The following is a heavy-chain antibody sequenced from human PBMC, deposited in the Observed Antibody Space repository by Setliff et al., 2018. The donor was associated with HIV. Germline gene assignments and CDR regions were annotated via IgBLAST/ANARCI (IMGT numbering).Heavy chain of an antibody. CDR1: GDSISAYY. Sequence: SETLSLTCTVSGDSISAYYWSWIRQPPGKGLEWIGYINHSGSTNYNPSRKSRVTISVDTSKNQFYLKLNSVTAADTAVYYCARQGAQQELTPFYSYGMDVWGQGTTVTVSS. J-gene: IGHJ6*02. CDR2: INHSGST. V-gene: IGHV4-59*08. CDR3: ARQGAQQELTPFYSYGMDV. D-gene: IGHD3-16*01.